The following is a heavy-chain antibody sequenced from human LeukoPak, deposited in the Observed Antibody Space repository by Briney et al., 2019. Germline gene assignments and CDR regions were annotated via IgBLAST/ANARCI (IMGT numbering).Heavy chain of an antibody. CDR3: ARATLQLWFFDY. D-gene: IGHD5-18*01. V-gene: IGHV3-21*01. CDR1: GFTFSSYS. Sequence: GGSLRLSCAASGFTFSSYSTNWVRQAPGKGLEWVSSISSSSSYIYYADSVKGRFTISRDNAKNSLYLQMNSLRAEDTAVYYCARATLQLWFFDYWGQGTLVTVSS. J-gene: IGHJ4*02. CDR2: ISSSSSYI.